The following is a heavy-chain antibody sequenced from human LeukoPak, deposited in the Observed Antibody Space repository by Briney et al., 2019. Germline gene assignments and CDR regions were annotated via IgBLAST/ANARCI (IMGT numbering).Heavy chain of an antibody. CDR1: RYTFTVYY. CDR2: INPNSGGT. D-gene: IGHD5-18*01. V-gene: IGHV1-2*02. CDR3: ARVNRGQRFRGYRDNWFDP. J-gene: IGHJ5*02. Sequence: ASLKVSSTASRYTFTVYYMHWVRQAPGQGLEWMGWINPNSGGTNYAQRFQGRVTMTRDTSISTAYMELSRLRSDDTAVYYCARVNRGQRFRGYRDNWFDPWGQGTLVTVSS.